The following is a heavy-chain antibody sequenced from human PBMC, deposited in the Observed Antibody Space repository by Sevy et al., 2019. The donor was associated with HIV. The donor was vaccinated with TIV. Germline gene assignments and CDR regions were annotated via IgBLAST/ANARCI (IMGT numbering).Heavy chain of an antibody. V-gene: IGHV3-9*01. Sequence: GGSLRLSCAASGFNLDDYAMHWVRQAPGKGLEWVSGINWNSGSIAYADSVKGRFSISRENAKNSLYLQLNSLRAEDTAVYYCAKEYGGWYTSTWYFFDYWGQGTLVTVSS. CDR1: GFNLDDYA. J-gene: IGHJ4*02. CDR3: AKEYGGWYTSTWYFFDY. CDR2: INWNSGSI. D-gene: IGHD6-13*01.